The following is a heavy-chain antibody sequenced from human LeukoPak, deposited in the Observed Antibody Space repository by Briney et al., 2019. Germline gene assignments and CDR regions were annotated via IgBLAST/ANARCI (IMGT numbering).Heavy chain of an antibody. J-gene: IGHJ4*02. CDR2: VYYSGST. D-gene: IGHD2-15*01. V-gene: IGHV4-59*01. CDR1: GGSISSYY. CDR3: ARIHRYCSGGACYVLDN. Sequence: SETLSLTCTVSGGSISSYYWSWIRQPPGRGLEWIGYVYYSGSTNYNPSFKSRITISVDTSRNQFSLQLSSVTATDTAVYYCARIHRYCSGGACYVLDNWGQRTLVTVSS.